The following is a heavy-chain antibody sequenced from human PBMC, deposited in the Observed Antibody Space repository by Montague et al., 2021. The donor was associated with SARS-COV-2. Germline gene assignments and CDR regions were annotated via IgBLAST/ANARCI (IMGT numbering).Heavy chain of an antibody. CDR3: ARWGEYYDSPYYYYAMDV. CDR2: TSYSGST. J-gene: IGHJ6*02. Sequence: SETLSLTCTVSGGSISPYCWSWIRQSPGKGLECIGYTSYSGSTDYNPSLKSRVTISIDMSKNQVSLKLSSVTAADTAVYYCARWGEYYDSPYYYYAMDVWGQGTTVTVSS. V-gene: IGHV4-59*12. CDR1: GGSISPYC. D-gene: IGHD3-3*01.